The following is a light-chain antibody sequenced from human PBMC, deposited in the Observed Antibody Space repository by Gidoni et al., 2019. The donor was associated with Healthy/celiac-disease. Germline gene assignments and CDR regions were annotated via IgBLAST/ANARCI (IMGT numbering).Light chain of an antibody. Sequence: DIQNTQSPSSLSASVGDRVTITCRASQSISSYLNWYQQKPGKAPRLLIYAASSLQSGVPSRFSGSGSGTDFTLTISSLQPEDFATYYCQQRYSTPPTFGGGTKVEIK. J-gene: IGKJ4*01. CDR1: QSISSY. V-gene: IGKV1-39*01. CDR3: QQRYSTPPT. CDR2: AAS.